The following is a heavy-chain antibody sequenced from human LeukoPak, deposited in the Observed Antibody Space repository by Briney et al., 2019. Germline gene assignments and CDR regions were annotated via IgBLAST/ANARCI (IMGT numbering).Heavy chain of an antibody. CDR1: GGSISSGDYY. CDR3: ARQWVVVVVAAPNWFDP. D-gene: IGHD2-15*01. J-gene: IGHJ5*02. Sequence: SETLSLTCTVSGGSISSGDYYWSWIRQPPGKGLEWIGSIYYSGSTYYNPSLKSRVTISVDTSKNQFSLKLSSVTAADTAVYYCARQWVVVVVAAPNWFDPWGRGTLVTVSS. V-gene: IGHV4-39*01. CDR2: IYYSGST.